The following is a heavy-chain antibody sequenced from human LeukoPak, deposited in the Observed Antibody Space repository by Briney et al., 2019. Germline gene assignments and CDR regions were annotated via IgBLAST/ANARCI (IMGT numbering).Heavy chain of an antibody. CDR2: IYPGDSDT. D-gene: IGHD2-2*01. J-gene: IGHJ4*02. CDR1: GYSFTSYW. Sequence: GESLKISCKGSGYSFTSYWIGWVRQMPGKGLEWMGIIYPGDSDTRYSPSFQGQVTISADKSITTAYLQWSSLKASDTAMYYCARIAGVVPAANPWVFDYWGQGTLVTVSS. CDR3: ARIAGVVPAANPWVFDY. V-gene: IGHV5-51*01.